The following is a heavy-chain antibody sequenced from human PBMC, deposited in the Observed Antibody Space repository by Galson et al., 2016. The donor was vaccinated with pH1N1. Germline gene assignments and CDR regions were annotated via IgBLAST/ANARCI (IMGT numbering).Heavy chain of an antibody. CDR2: INHTGNT. CDR3: ARMRGGYDRLRARYYYYSGMDV. V-gene: IGHV4-34*01. J-gene: IGHJ6*02. D-gene: IGHD5-12*01. Sequence: QPPGKGLEWIGEINHTGNTNYSPSLKSRVTISVDTSNSQLSLHLNSVTAADTAVYYCARMRGGYDRLRARYYYYSGMDVWGQGTTVTVFS.